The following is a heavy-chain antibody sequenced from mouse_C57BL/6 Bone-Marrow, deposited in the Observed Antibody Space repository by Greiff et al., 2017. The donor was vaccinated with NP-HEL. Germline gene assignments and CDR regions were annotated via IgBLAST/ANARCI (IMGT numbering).Heavy chain of an antibody. CDR3: ARPSRGNCVFAY. CDR2: IHPNSGST. CDR1: GYTFTSYW. V-gene: IGHV1-64*01. J-gene: IGHJ3*01. D-gene: IGHD2-1*01. Sequence: QVQLQQPGAELVKPGASVKLSCKASGYTFTSYWMHWVKQRPGQGLEWIGMIHPNSGSTNYNEKFKSKATLTVDKSSSTAYMQLSSLTSEDSAVYYCARPSRGNCVFAYWGQGTLVTVSA.